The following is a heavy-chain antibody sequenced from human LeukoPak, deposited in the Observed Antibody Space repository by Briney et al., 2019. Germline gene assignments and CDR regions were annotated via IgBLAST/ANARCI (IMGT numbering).Heavy chain of an antibody. V-gene: IGHV4-39*01. J-gene: IGHJ4*02. CDR2: IYYSGST. CDR1: GGSITSTNYY. Sequence: PSETLSLTCTVSGGSITSTNYYWGWIRQPPGKGLEWIGTIYYSGSTYYNPSLKSRVTISVDTSKNQFSLKLSSVTAADTAVYFCARLMNTAMAALDWGQGTLVTVSS. D-gene: IGHD5-18*01. CDR3: ARLMNTAMAALD.